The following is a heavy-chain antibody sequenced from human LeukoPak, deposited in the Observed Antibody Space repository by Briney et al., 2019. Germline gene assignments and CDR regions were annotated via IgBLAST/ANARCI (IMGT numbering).Heavy chain of an antibody. CDR1: GYSISSGYY. CDR3: ARDQGGSYPSNWFDP. CDR2: IYHSGST. V-gene: IGHV4-38-2*02. Sequence: SETLSLTCTVSGYSISSGYYWGWIRPPPGKGLEWIGSIYHSGSTYYNPSLKSRVTISGDTSKNQFSLKLSSVTAADTTVYYCARDQGGSYPSNWFDPWGQGTLVTVSS. D-gene: IGHD1-26*01. J-gene: IGHJ5*02.